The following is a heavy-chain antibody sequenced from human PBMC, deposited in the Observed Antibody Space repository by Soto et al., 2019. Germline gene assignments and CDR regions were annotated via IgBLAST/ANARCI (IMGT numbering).Heavy chain of an antibody. Sequence: QVQLVESGGGVVQPGTSLRLSCAASRFTFKNYGMHWVRQVAGKGLEWVAVIAKDGQTKHYADSVKGRITISRDNSKDTLYREMNGLRVEDTAVYYCARKAETGTTVPFDYWGEGTLVAVAS. CDR2: IAKDGQTK. CDR3: ARKAETGTTVPFDY. D-gene: IGHD1-1*01. CDR1: RFTFKNYG. V-gene: IGHV3-30*03. J-gene: IGHJ4*02.